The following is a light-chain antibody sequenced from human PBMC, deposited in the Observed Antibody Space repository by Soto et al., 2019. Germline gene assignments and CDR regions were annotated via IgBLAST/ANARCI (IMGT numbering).Light chain of an antibody. CDR1: QSVSSY. V-gene: IGKV3-11*01. CDR2: DAS. CDR3: QQYHHLTRT. Sequence: EIVLTQSPATLSLSPGERATLSCRASQSVSSYLAWYQQKPGQAPRLLIYDASNRATGIPARFSGSGSGTDFTLTISSLQSEDFAVYYCQQYHHLTRTFGGGTRVEIK. J-gene: IGKJ4*01.